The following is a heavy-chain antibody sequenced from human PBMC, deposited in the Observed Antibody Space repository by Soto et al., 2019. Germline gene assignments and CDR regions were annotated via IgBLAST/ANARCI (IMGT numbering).Heavy chain of an antibody. D-gene: IGHD3-3*01. CDR3: ARIFWSGTITEYYFDY. V-gene: IGHV3-21*01. J-gene: IGHJ4*01. Sequence: GGSLRLSCAASGFTFSSYSMYWVRQAPWKGLEWVSSISTTSTYIYYADSVKGRFTISRDNAKSSLYLQMNSLRAEDTAVYYCARIFWSGTITEYYFDYWGHGTLVTVSS. CDR1: GFTFSSYS. CDR2: ISTTSTYI.